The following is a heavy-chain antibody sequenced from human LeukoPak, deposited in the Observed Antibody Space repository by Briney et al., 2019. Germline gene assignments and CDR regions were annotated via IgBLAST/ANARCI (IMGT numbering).Heavy chain of an antibody. J-gene: IGHJ4*02. Sequence: GGSLRLSCAVSGFTFSDYEMNWVRQAPGKGLEWLAYIGRTDSVIHYADSVKGRFTISRDNAENSLYLQMKSLRAEDAAVYYCARDGTPHYTTGWVSFDYWGQGTLVTVSS. CDR3: ARDGTPHYTTGWVSFDY. D-gene: IGHD6-25*01. V-gene: IGHV3-48*03. CDR2: IGRTDSVI. CDR1: GFTFSDYE.